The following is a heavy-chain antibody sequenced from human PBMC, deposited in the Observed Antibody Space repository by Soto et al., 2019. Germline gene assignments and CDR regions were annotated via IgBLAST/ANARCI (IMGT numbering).Heavy chain of an antibody. J-gene: IGHJ6*02. CDR2: FEPENGEM. CDR1: GHTLNELS. Sequence: ASVKVSFKVSGHTLNELSIHWVRQAPGKGLEWMGGFEPENGEMIYAQKFQGHVTISADKSISTAYLQWSSLKASDTAMYYCATLSNIAVAGTSSGYGMDVWGQGTTVTVSS. V-gene: IGHV1-24*01. CDR3: ATLSNIAVAGTSSGYGMDV. D-gene: IGHD6-19*01.